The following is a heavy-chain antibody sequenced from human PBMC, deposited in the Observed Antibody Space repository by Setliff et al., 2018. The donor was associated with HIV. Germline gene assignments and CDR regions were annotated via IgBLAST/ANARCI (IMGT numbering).Heavy chain of an antibody. D-gene: IGHD3-9*01. CDR2: VDPEDGET. Sequence: ASVKVSCKASGYTFSDYYMHWVQQAPGKGLEWMGRVDPEDGETKYAEKFQGRVTITADTSTDTVYMELSSLRVEDTAVYYCAKSHTFYFDTPSYPLDYWGQGTLVTVSS. V-gene: IGHV1-69-2*01. CDR1: GYTFSDYY. CDR3: AKSHTFYFDTPSYPLDY. J-gene: IGHJ4*02.